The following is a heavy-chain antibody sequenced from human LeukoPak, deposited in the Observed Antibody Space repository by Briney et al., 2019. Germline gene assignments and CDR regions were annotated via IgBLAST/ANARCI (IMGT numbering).Heavy chain of an antibody. Sequence: ASVKVSCKASGYTFTGYYMHWVRQAPGQGLEWMGRINPNSGGTNYAQRFQGRVTMTRDTSISTAYMELSRLRSDDTAVYYCARGGLELQEKTYNWFDPWGQGTLVTVSS. D-gene: IGHD1-7*01. CDR1: GYTFTGYY. CDR2: INPNSGGT. CDR3: ARGGLELQEKTYNWFDP. J-gene: IGHJ5*02. V-gene: IGHV1-2*06.